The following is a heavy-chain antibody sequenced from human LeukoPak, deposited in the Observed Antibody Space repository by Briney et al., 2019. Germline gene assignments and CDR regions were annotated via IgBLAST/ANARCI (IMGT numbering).Heavy chain of an antibody. CDR2: INHSGST. CDR3: WRRVAIRYFDWLDRTPHDY. CDR1: GGSFSGYY. V-gene: IGHV4-34*01. J-gene: IGHJ4*02. Sequence: SETLSLTCAVWGGSFSGYYWSWIRQPPGKGLEWIGEINHSGSTNYNPSLKSRVTISVETSKNQFSLKLRHATAPGPAVFLCWRRVAIRYFDWLDRTPHDYWGQGTPVTVSS. D-gene: IGHD3-9*01.